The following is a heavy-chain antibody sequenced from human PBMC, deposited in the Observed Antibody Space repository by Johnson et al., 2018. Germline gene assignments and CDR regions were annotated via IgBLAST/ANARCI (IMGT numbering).Heavy chain of an antibody. V-gene: IGHV1-69*12. CDR3: ARDSQSSGWYAPYYYYYGRDV. D-gene: IGHD6-19*01. Sequence: QVQLVQSGAEVKKPGSSVKVSCKASGGTFSSYAISWVRQAPGQGLEWMGGIIPIFGTANYAQKFQGRVTITAEESTSTAYMELSRLRSEDTAVYDCARDSQSSGWYAPYYYYYGRDVWGQGTTVTVSS. CDR1: GGTFSSYA. CDR2: IIPIFGTA. J-gene: IGHJ6*02.